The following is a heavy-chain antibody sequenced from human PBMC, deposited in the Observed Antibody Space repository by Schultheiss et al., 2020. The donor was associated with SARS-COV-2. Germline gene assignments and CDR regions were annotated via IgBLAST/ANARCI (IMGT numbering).Heavy chain of an antibody. J-gene: IGHJ4*02. D-gene: IGHD6-13*01. V-gene: IGHV3-33*01. CDR2: IWYDGSNK. CDR1: GFTFSSYG. CDR3: ARDKAAAGTEDFDY. Sequence: GGSLRLSCAASGFTFSSYGMHWVRQAPGKGLEWVAVIWYDGSNKYYADSVKGRFTISRDNSKNTLYLQMNSLRAEDTAVYYCARDKAAAGTEDFDYWGQGTLVTVSS.